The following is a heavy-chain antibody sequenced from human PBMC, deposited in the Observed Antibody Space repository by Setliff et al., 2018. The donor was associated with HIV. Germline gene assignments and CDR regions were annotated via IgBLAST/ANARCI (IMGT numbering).Heavy chain of an antibody. Sequence: SVKVSCKASGGTFRSHEISWVRRAPGQGLEWMGGIVPILNTGNYAPKFQGRVTITADESTTTAYMELSSLRSEDTAVYDCARIPNHSSGFDYWGQGTPVTVSS. D-gene: IGHD3-22*01. J-gene: IGHJ4*02. CDR1: GGTFRSHE. CDR2: IVPILNTG. V-gene: IGHV1-69*13. CDR3: ARIPNHSSGFDY.